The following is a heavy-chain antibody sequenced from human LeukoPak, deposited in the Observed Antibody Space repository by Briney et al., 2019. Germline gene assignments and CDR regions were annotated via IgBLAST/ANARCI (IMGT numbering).Heavy chain of an antibody. Sequence: ASVKVSCKASGYTFTSYAMHWVRQAPGQRLEWMGWINAGNGNTKYSQKFQGRVTITRDTSASTAYMELSSLRSEDTAVYCCARGFLGGFGDYWGQGTLVTVSS. D-gene: IGHD3-10*01. J-gene: IGHJ4*02. CDR2: INAGNGNT. CDR1: GYTFTSYA. CDR3: ARGFLGGFGDY. V-gene: IGHV1-3*01.